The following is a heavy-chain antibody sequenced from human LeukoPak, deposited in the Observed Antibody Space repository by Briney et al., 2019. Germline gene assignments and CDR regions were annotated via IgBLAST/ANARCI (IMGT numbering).Heavy chain of an antibody. Sequence: GGSLRLSCAASALTFSSYWMSWVRQAPGKGLEWVANIKQDGSEMYYVDSVKGRFTISRDNARNSLYLQMNNLRAEDTAVYYCARQYTGSFSYFDYWGQGTLVTVSS. CDR3: ARQYTGSFSYFDY. D-gene: IGHD1-26*01. CDR1: ALTFSSYW. CDR2: IKQDGSEM. J-gene: IGHJ4*02. V-gene: IGHV3-7*03.